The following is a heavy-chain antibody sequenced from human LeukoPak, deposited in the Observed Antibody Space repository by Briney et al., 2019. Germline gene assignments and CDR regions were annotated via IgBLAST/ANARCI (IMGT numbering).Heavy chain of an antibody. CDR1: GDSISNYY. Sequence: SSETLSLTCTVSGDSISNYYWSWIRQPPGKGLEWIGSIYHSGSTYYNPSLKSRVTISVDTSKNQFSLKLSSVTAADTAVYYCARGGSLWFGELDYWGQGTLVTVSS. CDR2: IYHSGST. V-gene: IGHV4-38-2*02. D-gene: IGHD3-10*01. J-gene: IGHJ4*02. CDR3: ARGGSLWFGELDY.